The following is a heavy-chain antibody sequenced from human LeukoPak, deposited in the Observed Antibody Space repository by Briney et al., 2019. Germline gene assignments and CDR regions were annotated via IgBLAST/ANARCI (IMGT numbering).Heavy chain of an antibody. CDR1: GGSISSSSYY. J-gene: IGHJ6*03. V-gene: IGHV4-39*01. Sequence: NTSETLSLTCTVSGGSISSSSYYWGWIRQPPGKGLEWIGSIYYSGSTYYNPSLKSRVTISVDTSKNQFSLKLSSVTAADTSVYYCARVHGPRSSYYYYYMDVWGKGTTVTISS. CDR2: IYYSGST. D-gene: IGHD3-10*01. CDR3: ARVHGPRSSYYYYYMDV.